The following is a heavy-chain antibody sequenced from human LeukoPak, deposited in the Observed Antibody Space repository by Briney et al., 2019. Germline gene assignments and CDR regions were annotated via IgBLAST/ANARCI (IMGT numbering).Heavy chain of an antibody. J-gene: IGHJ5*02. Sequence: GGSLRLSCAASGFTFSSYGMSWVRQAPGKGLEWVSAISGSGGSTYYADSVKGRFTISRDNAKNSLYLQMNSLRAEDTAVYYGARDAVVVVVPAAMEWFDPWGQGTLVTVSS. CDR3: ARDAVVVVVPAAMEWFDP. V-gene: IGHV3-21*01. D-gene: IGHD2-2*01. CDR2: ISGSGGST. CDR1: GFTFSSYG.